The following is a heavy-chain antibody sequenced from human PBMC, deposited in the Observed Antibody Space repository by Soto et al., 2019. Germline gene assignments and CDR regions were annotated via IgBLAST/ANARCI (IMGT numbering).Heavy chain of an antibody. CDR2: IFYTGAT. CDR1: GDSISSRSHY. V-gene: IGHV4-31*02. Sequence: SRTLSLTCAVSGDSISSRSHYWNWIRRVPGKGLEFIGYIFYTGATYYNPSLRGRISMSVDTSKNQFSLTLRSVTAADTAIYYCAREGRHSGGMRESWFDPWGQGTQVTVSS. CDR3: AREGRHSGGMRESWFDP. J-gene: IGHJ5*02. D-gene: IGHD3-10*01.